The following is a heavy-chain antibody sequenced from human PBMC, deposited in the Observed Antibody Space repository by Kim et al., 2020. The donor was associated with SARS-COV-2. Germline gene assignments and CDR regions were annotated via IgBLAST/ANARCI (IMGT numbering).Heavy chain of an antibody. CDR3: ARRGTYYYDSSGYYSGYFDY. Sequence: RVTISVDTSKNQFSLKLSSVTAADTAVYYCARRGTYYYDSSGYYSGYFDYWGQGTLVTVSS. D-gene: IGHD3-22*01. J-gene: IGHJ4*02. V-gene: IGHV4-39*07.